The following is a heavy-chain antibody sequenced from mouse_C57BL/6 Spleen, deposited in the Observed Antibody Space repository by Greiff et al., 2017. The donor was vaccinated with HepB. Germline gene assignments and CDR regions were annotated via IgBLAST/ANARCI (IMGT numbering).Heavy chain of an antibody. J-gene: IGHJ3*01. CDR3: VTGRAY. CDR2: IDPSDSYT. V-gene: IGHV1-50*01. CDR1: GYTFTSYW. Sequence: QQSCKASGYTFTSYWMQWVKQRPGQGLEWIGEIDPSDSYTNYNQKFKGKATLTVDTSSSTAYMQLSSLTSEDSAVYYCVTGRAYWGQGTLVTVSA.